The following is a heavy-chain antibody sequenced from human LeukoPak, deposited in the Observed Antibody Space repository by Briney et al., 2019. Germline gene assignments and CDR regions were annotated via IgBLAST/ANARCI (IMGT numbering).Heavy chain of an antibody. J-gene: IGHJ3*01. Sequence: SLRLSCVASGFIIGSYWMSWVRHAPGPGLERVANIRQDGSEKYYMDSVKCGLTISRDNAKTSLYLHMTHLTAAAPAIYFCARAGYYGDDAFDLWGEGTRVTVSS. V-gene: IGHV3-7*02. CDR2: IRQDGSEK. CDR3: ARAGYYGDDAFDL. D-gene: IGHD2/OR15-2a*01. CDR1: GFIIGSYW.